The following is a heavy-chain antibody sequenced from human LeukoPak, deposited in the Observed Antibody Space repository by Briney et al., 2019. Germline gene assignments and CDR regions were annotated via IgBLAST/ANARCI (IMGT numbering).Heavy chain of an antibody. V-gene: IGHV4-30-4*08. D-gene: IGHD5-12*01. CDR2: IYNSEFS. CDR1: GGSISSGDYY. Sequence: PSQTLSLTCTVSGGSISSGDYYWSWIRQPPGKGLEWIGYIYNSEFSHYNPSLKSRLTLSLDTSKNQFSLKLSSVTAADTAVYYCARGGAYSGYFIDYWGQGTLVTVSS. J-gene: IGHJ4*02. CDR3: ARGGAYSGYFIDY.